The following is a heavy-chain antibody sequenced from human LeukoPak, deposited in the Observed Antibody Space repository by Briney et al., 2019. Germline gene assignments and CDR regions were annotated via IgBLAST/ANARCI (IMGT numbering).Heavy chain of an antibody. D-gene: IGHD2-8*01. CDR2: FDPEDGET. CDR1: GYTLTELS. V-gene: IGHV1-24*01. CDR3: ATASTQVYAIPYFDY. Sequence: ASVKVSCKVFGYTLTELSMHWVRQAPGKGLEWMGGFDPEDGETIYAQKFQGRVTMTEDTSTDTAYMELSSLRSEDTAVYYCATASTQVYAIPYFDYWGQGTLVTVSS. J-gene: IGHJ4*02.